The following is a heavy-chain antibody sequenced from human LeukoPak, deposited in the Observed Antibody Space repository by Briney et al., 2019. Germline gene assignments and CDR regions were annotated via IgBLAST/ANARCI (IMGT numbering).Heavy chain of an antibody. D-gene: IGHD6-13*01. Sequence: SETLSLTCTVSGGSISSGGYYWSWIRQHPGKGLEWIGFIYYSGSTYYNPSLKSRVTISLDTSKNQFSLNLSSVTAADTALYYCARATGGAAAADFDPWGQGTLVTVSS. CDR3: ARATGGAAAADFDP. J-gene: IGHJ5*02. V-gene: IGHV4-31*03. CDR1: GGSISSGGYY. CDR2: IYYSGST.